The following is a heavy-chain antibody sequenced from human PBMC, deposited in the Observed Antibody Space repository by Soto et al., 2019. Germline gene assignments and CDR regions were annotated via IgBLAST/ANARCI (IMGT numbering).Heavy chain of an antibody. CDR3: ARAINWYFDY. CDR2: IIPIFGTA. CDR1: GGTFSSYA. Sequence: AASVKVSCKASGGTFSSYAISWVRQAPGQGLEWMGGIIPIFGTANYAQKFQGRVTITADESTSTAYMELSSLRAEDTAVYYCARAINWYFDYWGQGTLVTVSS. J-gene: IGHJ4*02. V-gene: IGHV1-69*13.